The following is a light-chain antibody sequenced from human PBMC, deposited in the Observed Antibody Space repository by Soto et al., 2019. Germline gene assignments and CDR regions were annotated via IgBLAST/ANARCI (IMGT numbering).Light chain of an antibody. CDR2: NNN. Sequence: QSVLTQPPSASGTPGQRVTISCSGSGSNIGSNSVNWYQQFPGTAPKLLIYNNNQRPSGVPDRISGSKSGTSASLAISGLQSEDEADYYCASWDDSLNGYVFGAGTKVTLL. CDR3: ASWDDSLNGYV. J-gene: IGLJ1*01. CDR1: GSNIGSNS. V-gene: IGLV1-44*01.